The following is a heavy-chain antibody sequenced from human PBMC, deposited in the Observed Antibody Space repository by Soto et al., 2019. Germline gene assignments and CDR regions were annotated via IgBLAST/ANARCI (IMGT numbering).Heavy chain of an antibody. CDR2: IYSHDDT. CDR3: VRLNGCCVSTQCRGYYGMDV. J-gene: IGHJ6*02. V-gene: IGHV4-39*01. D-gene: IGHD2-2*03. Sequence: QLQLQESGPGLVKPSETLSLTCTVSGGSVSSNDYSWGWVRQSPGKGLEWIGAIYSHDDTHYNPSRRSRVTKPVDSSKNEFSFRLSPVTAAETAVYYCVRLNGCCVSTQCRGYYGMDVWGQGTTVTVSS. CDR1: GGSVSSNDYS.